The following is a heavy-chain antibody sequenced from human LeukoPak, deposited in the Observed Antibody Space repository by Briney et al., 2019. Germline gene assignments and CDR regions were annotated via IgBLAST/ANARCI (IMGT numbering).Heavy chain of an antibody. CDR2: ISSSSSTI. Sequence: GGSLRLSCAASGFTFSSYSMNWVRQAPGKGLEWVSYISSSSSTIYYADSVKGRFTISRDNAKNSLYLQMNSLRAEDTAVYYCARDEWASSSCFDYWGQGTLVTVSS. V-gene: IGHV3-48*04. CDR1: GFTFSSYS. D-gene: IGHD6-13*01. CDR3: ARDEWASSSCFDY. J-gene: IGHJ4*02.